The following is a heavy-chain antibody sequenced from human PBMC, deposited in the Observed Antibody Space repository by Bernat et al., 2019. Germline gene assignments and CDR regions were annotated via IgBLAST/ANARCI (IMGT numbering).Heavy chain of an antibody. D-gene: IGHD1-1*01. V-gene: IGHV1-18*01. CDR1: GYTFTSYS. J-gene: IGHJ5*02. CDR3: ARVEVLVQLERRGWFDP. CDR2: ISAYNGNT. Sequence: QVQLVQSGAEVKKPGASVKVSCKASGYTFTSYSISWVRQAPGQGLEWMGWISAYNGNTNYAQKLQGRVTMTTDTSTSTAYMELRSLRSDDTAVYYCARVEVLVQLERRGWFDPWGQGTLVTVSS.